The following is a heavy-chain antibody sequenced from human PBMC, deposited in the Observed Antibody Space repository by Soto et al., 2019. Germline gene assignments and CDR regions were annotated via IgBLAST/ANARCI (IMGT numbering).Heavy chain of an antibody. CDR2: IWYDGSKK. J-gene: IGHJ3*02. D-gene: IGHD6-13*01. CDR3: ASLAYSSSEGSHAFDI. V-gene: IGHV3-33*01. CDR1: GFTFSSYG. Sequence: QVQLVESGGGVVQPGRSLRLSCAASGFTFSSYGMHWVRQAPGKGLERVSVIWYDGSKKYYADSVKGRVTISRDNSKITLYLQMKSMKAEDTARYYCASLAYSSSEGSHAFDIWGQGTMVTVSS.